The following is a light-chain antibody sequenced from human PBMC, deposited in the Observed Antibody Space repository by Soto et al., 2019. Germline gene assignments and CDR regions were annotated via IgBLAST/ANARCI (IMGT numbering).Light chain of an antibody. CDR1: QSVSRR. J-gene: IGKJ5*01. V-gene: IGKV3-20*01. Sequence: EIVLTQSPGTLSLSPGGRATLSCRASQSVSRRLAWYQHRPGQSPRLLISGASMRASGVPVRFSGSGSGTDFTLTISRLEPEDFAVYYCLHYGETPITFGLGTRLEV. CDR3: LHYGETPIT. CDR2: GAS.